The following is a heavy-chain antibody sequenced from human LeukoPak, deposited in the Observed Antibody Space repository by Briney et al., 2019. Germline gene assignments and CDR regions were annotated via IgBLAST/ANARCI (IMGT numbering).Heavy chain of an antibody. CDR2: IIPIFGTT. D-gene: IGHD3-22*01. CDR1: GGTFNSYA. CDR3: ARDPNYYDSS. Sequence: ASVKVSCKASGGTFNSYAISWLRQAPGQGLEWMGGIIPIFGTTNYAQKFQGRVTITANKSTSTAYMELSSLRSEDTAVYYCARDPNYYDSSWGQGTLVTVSS. V-gene: IGHV1-69*06. J-gene: IGHJ4*02.